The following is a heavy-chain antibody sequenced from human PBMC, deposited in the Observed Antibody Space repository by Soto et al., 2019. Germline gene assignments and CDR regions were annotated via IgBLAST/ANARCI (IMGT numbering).Heavy chain of an antibody. CDR1: GGTFSSYA. V-gene: IGHV1-69*12. J-gene: IGHJ4*02. CDR3: VRVVAIPGYPDN. D-gene: IGHD5-12*01. Sequence: QVQLVQSGAEVRQPASSVKVSCKTSGGTFSSYAISWVRQAPGQGLEWMGGIVPIVDTSTYAQKFQGRVTIPADESTSTPYMELSSLRSDDTAIYYCVRVVAIPGYPDNWGQGTLVTVSS. CDR2: IVPIVDTS.